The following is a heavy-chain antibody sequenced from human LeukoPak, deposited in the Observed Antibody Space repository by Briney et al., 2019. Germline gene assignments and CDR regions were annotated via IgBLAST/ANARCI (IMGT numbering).Heavy chain of an antibody. D-gene: IGHD1-26*01. Sequence: RASVKVSCKASGYTFTGYYMHWVRQAPGQGLEWMGRINPNSGGTNYAQKFQGRATMTRDTSISTAYMELSRLRSDDTAVYYCASITPAYSGMPFDYWGQGTLVTVSS. CDR1: GYTFTGYY. CDR3: ASITPAYSGMPFDY. V-gene: IGHV1-2*06. J-gene: IGHJ4*02. CDR2: INPNSGGT.